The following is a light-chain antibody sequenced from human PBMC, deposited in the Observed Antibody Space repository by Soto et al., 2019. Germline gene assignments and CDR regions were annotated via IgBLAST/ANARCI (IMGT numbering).Light chain of an antibody. J-gene: IGKJ5*01. CDR3: QQYNNWPIT. CDR1: QIIISN. Sequence: MTQSPSSLSASVGDRVTITCRASQIIISNLAWYQQKPGQAPRLLIYGASTRATGIPARFSGSGSGTEFTLTISTLQSEDFAVYYCQQYNNWPITFGQGTRLEIK. V-gene: IGKV3-15*01. CDR2: GAS.